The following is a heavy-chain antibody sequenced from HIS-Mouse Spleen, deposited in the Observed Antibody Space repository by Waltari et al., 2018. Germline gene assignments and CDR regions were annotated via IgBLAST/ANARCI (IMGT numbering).Heavy chain of an antibody. V-gene: IGHV1-18*01. Sequence: QVQLVQSGAEVKKTGASVKVSCKASGYTFTSYGISWVRQAPGQGLEWMGWISAYNGNTNYAQKLQGRVTMTTDTSTSTAYMELRSLRSDDTAVYYCARKGYYYGSGSYWYFDLWGRGTLVTVSS. CDR2: ISAYNGNT. CDR1: GYTFTSYG. J-gene: IGHJ2*01. D-gene: IGHD3-10*01. CDR3: ARKGYYYGSGSYWYFDL.